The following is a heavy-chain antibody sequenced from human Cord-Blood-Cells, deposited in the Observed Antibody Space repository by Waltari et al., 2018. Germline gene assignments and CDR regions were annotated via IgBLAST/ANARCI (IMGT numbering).Heavy chain of an antibody. Sequence: QVQLVQSGAEVKKPGSSVKVSCKASGGPFSSYAISWVRQAPGQGLEWMGGIIPIFGTANYAQKFQGRVTITADESMSTAYMELSSLRSEDTAVYYCASGTGIAAAGTENYYYGMDVWGQGTTVTVSS. J-gene: IGHJ6*02. CDR1: GGPFSSYA. CDR3: ASGTGIAAAGTENYYYGMDV. V-gene: IGHV1-69*01. D-gene: IGHD6-13*01. CDR2: IIPIFGTA.